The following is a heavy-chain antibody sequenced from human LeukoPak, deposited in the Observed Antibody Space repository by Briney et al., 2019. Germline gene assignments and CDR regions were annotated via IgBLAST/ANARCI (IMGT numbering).Heavy chain of an antibody. CDR2: IYYSGST. D-gene: IGHD3-3*01. V-gene: IGHV4-39*07. J-gene: IGHJ4*02. CDR3: ASGRSITTLDY. CDR1: GGSISSSSYY. Sequence: SETLSLTCTVSGGSISSSSYYWGWIRQPPGKGLEWIGSIYYSGSTYYNPSLKSRVTISVDTSKNQFSLKLSSVTAADTAVYYCASGRSITTLDYWGQGTLVTVSS.